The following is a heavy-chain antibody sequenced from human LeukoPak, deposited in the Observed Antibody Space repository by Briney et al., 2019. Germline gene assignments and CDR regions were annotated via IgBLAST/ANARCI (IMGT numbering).Heavy chain of an antibody. J-gene: IGHJ6*02. CDR3: ARYAYYDFWSAGGMDV. Sequence: ASVTVSFKTSGYTFNTYGVRWVREAPGQGLEWMGWTSAHNGNTRYAQKFHGRVIMTIDTSTTTGYMELTSLRSDDSAVYYCARYAYYDFWSAGGMDVWGQGTTVIVSS. V-gene: IGHV1-18*01. CDR2: TSAHNGNT. D-gene: IGHD3-3*01. CDR1: GYTFNTYG.